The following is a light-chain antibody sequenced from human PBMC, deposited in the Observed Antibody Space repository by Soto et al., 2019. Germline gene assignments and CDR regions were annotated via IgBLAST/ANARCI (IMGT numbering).Light chain of an antibody. CDR3: QQYYSYPHT. CDR1: QGISSY. J-gene: IGKJ1*01. V-gene: IGKV1-8*01. Sequence: AIRMTQSTSSFSASTGDRVTITCRASQGISSYLAWYQQKPGKAPKLLIYASSTLQSVVPSRFSGSGSGTDFTLTISCLQSEDCATYYCQQYYSYPHTFGQGTKVEIK. CDR2: ASS.